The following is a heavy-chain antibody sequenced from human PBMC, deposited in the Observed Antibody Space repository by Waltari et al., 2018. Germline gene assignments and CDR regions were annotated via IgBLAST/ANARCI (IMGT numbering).Heavy chain of an antibody. D-gene: IGHD1-26*01. Sequence: EVQLLESGGGWVQPGGSLRLSCAASGFPFSRSAMTWVRQAPGKGLEWVSHIISSGGTTYYADSVKGRFTISRDISKNTLYLQMNSLRAGDTAAYFCTKEQYQPGGMDVWGQGTTVTVSS. CDR2: IISSGGTT. CDR1: GFPFSRSA. CDR3: TKEQYQPGGMDV. J-gene: IGHJ6*02. V-gene: IGHV3-23*01.